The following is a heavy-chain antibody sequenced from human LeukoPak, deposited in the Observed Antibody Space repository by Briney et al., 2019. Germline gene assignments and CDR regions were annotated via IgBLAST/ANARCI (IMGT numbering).Heavy chain of an antibody. D-gene: IGHD1-14*01. CDR3: ARVYNINWFDP. Sequence: GASVKVSCKASGGTFSSYAISWVRQAPGQGLEWMGRIIPIFGTANYAQKFQGRATITADKSTSTAYMELSSLRSEDTAVYYCARVYNINWFDPWGQGTLVTVSS. CDR2: IIPIFGTA. CDR1: GGTFSSYA. J-gene: IGHJ5*02. V-gene: IGHV1-69*06.